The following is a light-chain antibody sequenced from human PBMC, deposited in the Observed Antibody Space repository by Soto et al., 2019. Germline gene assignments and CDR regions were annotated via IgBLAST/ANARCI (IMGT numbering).Light chain of an antibody. J-gene: IGLJ1*01. Sequence: QSALTQPPSASGSPGQSVTISCTGTSSDVGDYNYVSWYQQHPGKAPKLMIYEVSKRPSGVPYRFSGSKSGNTASLTVSGLQAEDEADYYCVSYAGSNNLYVFGTGT. V-gene: IGLV2-8*01. CDR1: SSDVGDYNY. CDR2: EVS. CDR3: VSYAGSNNLYV.